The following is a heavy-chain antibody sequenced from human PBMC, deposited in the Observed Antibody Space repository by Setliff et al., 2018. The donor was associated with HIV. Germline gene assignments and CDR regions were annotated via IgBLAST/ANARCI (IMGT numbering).Heavy chain of an antibody. D-gene: IGHD3-9*01. J-gene: IGHJ4*02. CDR2: IRSDGSNK. CDR1: GLTFSNCG. Sequence: PGGSLRLSCATSGLTFSNCGMHWVRQAPGKGLEWVASIRSDGSNKYYADSVTGRFTISRDDSKDTLYLQMSSLRADDTAIYYCARAPGDILTAYFGGLDYWGQGALVTVSS. CDR3: ARAPGDILTAYFGGLDY. V-gene: IGHV3-30*02.